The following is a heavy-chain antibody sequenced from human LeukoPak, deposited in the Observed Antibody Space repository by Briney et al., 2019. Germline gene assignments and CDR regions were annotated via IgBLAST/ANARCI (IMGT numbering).Heavy chain of an antibody. CDR3: ARDGPLRITMVRAHRKFDY. Sequence: GGSLRLSCAASGFTFSSYAMHWVRQAPGKGLEWVAVISYDGSNKYYADSVKGRFTISRDNSKNTLYLQMNSLRAEDTAVYYCARDGPLRITMVRAHRKFDYWGQGTLVTVSS. D-gene: IGHD3-10*01. V-gene: IGHV3-30-3*01. CDR1: GFTFSSYA. J-gene: IGHJ4*02. CDR2: ISYDGSNK.